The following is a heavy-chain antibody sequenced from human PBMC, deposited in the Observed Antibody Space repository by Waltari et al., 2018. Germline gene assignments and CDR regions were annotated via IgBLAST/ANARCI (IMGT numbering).Heavy chain of an antibody. Sequence: QLQLQESGPGLVKPSETLSLTCTVSGGSISSDSYYWGWIRQPPGKGLEWIGNIHYSGSPHYTPSHKSRVTLSVDTPKNQFSLRLNSVTAADTAVYYCARRRYGSSHSDFWGQGTLVTVSS. CDR1: GGSISSDSYY. CDR3: ARRRYGSSHSDF. D-gene: IGHD6-13*01. CDR2: IHYSGSP. J-gene: IGHJ4*02. V-gene: IGHV4-39*01.